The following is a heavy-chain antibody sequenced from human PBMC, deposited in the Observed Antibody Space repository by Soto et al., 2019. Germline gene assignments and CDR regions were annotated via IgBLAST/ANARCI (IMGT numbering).Heavy chain of an antibody. CDR1: GGSISSGGYS. CDR3: ARSQSTVTSYAY. V-gene: IGHV4-30-2*01. Sequence: QLQLQESGSGLVKPSQTLSLTCAVSGGSISSGGYSWSWIRQPPGKGLEWIGYIYHSGSTYYNPSPMSRVXXXVXRATNQFSLKLSSVTAADTAVYYGARSQSTVTSYAYWGQGTLVTVSS. J-gene: IGHJ4*02. D-gene: IGHD4-17*01. CDR2: IYHSGST.